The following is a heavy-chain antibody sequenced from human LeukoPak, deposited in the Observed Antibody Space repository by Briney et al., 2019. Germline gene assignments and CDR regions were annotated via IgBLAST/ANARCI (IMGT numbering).Heavy chain of an antibody. CDR3: VRCTFVPHKRCSAFDV. CDR1: GFIFNTFG. CDR2: ITSSTTYT. Sequence: GGSLRLSCSASGFIFNTFGMNWVRQAPGKGLEWVSSITSSTTYTYYSDSVKGRFTVSRDNAKNSLFLQMNSLRAEDTAMYYCVRCTFVPHKRCSAFDVWGQGTMVTVSA. J-gene: IGHJ3*01. D-gene: IGHD3-10*02. V-gene: IGHV3-21*01.